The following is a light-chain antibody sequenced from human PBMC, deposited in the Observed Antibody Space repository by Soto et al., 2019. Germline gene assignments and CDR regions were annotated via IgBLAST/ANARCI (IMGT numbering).Light chain of an antibody. V-gene: IGKV1-39*01. CDR3: QQSSSTPLP. Sequence: DIQMTQSPSSLSASVGDRVTITCRASQSISSYLNWYQQKPGKAPKLLIYAASSLQSGVPSRFSGSGSGTDFTLTISRLQPEDFATYYCQQSSSTPLPFGQGTKLEIK. CDR2: AAS. J-gene: IGKJ2*01. CDR1: QSISSY.